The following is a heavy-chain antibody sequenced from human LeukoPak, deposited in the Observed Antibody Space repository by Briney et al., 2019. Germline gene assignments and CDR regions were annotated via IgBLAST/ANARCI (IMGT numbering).Heavy chain of an antibody. CDR3: TTEGVATIRYYFDY. J-gene: IGHJ4*02. CDR2: IKSKTDGGTT. Sequence: PGGSLRLSCAASGFTFSNAWMSWVRQAPGKGLEWVGRIKSKTDGGTTDYAAPVKGRFTISRDDSKNTLYLQMNSLKTEDTAVYYCTTEGVATIRYYFDYWGQGTLVTVSS. CDR1: GFTFSNAW. D-gene: IGHD5-24*01. V-gene: IGHV3-15*01.